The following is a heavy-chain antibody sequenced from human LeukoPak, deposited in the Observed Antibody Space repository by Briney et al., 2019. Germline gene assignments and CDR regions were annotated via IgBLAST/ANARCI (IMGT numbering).Heavy chain of an antibody. V-gene: IGHV1-18*01. CDR3: ARDTPYPYSSSWSLFDY. CDR2: ISPYNGNT. D-gene: IGHD6-13*01. CDR1: GYTFTSYG. J-gene: IGHJ4*02. Sequence: GASVRVSCKASGYTFTSYGISWVRQAPGQGLEWMGWISPYNGNTNYAQKLQGRVTMTTDTSTSTAYMELRSLRSDDTAVYYCARDTPYPYSSSWSLFDYWGQGTLVTVSS.